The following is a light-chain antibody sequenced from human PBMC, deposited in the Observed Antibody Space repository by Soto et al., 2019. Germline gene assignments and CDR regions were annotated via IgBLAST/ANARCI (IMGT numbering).Light chain of an antibody. CDR2: EVT. Sequence: QSALTQPASVSGSPGQSITISCTGTSSDVGSHNFVSWYQQRPGKAPKLMIFEVTKRPSGVSSRFSASKSGNTASLTVSGLQAEDEADYYCSSYAGRTLYVFGTGTKLTVL. V-gene: IGLV2-14*02. CDR3: SSYAGRTLYV. CDR1: SSDVGSHNF. J-gene: IGLJ1*01.